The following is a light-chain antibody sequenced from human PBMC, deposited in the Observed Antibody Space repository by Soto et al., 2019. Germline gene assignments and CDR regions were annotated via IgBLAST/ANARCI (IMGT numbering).Light chain of an antibody. V-gene: IGKV3-20*01. CDR1: QSVSSNY. Sequence: EIVLTQSPGTLSLSPGEGATLSCRASQSVSSNYLAWYQHKPGQAPRLLIYGASSRATGIPDRFSGSGSGTDFTLTVSRLETEDSAVYYCQQYGSSPTFGQGTKVDIK. CDR3: QQYGSSPT. CDR2: GAS. J-gene: IGKJ2*01.